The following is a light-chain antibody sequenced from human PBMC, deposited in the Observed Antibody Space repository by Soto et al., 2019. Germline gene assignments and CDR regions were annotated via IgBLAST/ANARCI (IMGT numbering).Light chain of an antibody. Sequence: QSALTQPASVSGSPGQSITISCTGTSSDVGGYNYVSWHQHHPGKAPKLMIYEVTNRPSGVSNRFSGSKSGNTASLTISGLQTEDEADYYCSSYTSPTTPFVFGTGTKVTVL. CDR2: EVT. CDR1: SSDVGGYNY. CDR3: SSYTSPTTPFV. J-gene: IGLJ1*01. V-gene: IGLV2-14*01.